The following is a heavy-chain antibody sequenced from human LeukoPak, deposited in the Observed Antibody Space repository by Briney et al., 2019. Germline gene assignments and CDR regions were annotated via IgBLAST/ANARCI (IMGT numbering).Heavy chain of an antibody. Sequence: GGSLRLSCAASGFMFNDYYMSWIRQAPGKGLEWVSSITRASIYTFYADSVKGRFTISRDNAKNSLSLQMNSLRAEDTAVYYCARDPYNGYYGDDYYYYMDVWGKGTTVTISS. CDR3: ARDPYNGYYGDDYYYYMDV. CDR1: GFMFNDYY. CDR2: ITRASIYT. D-gene: IGHD4-17*01. V-gene: IGHV3-11*06. J-gene: IGHJ6*03.